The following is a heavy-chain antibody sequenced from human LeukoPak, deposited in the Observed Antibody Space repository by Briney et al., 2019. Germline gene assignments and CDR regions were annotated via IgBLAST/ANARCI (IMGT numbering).Heavy chain of an antibody. V-gene: IGHV3-30*18. Sequence: GGSLRLSCAASGFTFSSYGMHWVRQAPGKGLEWVAVISYDGSNKYYADSVKGRFTISRDNSKNTLYLQMNGLRAEDTAVYYCAKVGNGSGSYYADYWGQGTLVTVSS. D-gene: IGHD3-10*01. CDR2: ISYDGSNK. J-gene: IGHJ4*02. CDR1: GFTFSSYG. CDR3: AKVGNGSGSYYADY.